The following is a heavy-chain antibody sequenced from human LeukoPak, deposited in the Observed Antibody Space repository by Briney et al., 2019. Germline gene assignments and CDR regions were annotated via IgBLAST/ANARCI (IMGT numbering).Heavy chain of an antibody. CDR2: IYHSGST. J-gene: IGHJ4*02. D-gene: IGHD3-10*01. CDR3: ARSVRGEDY. CDR1: GYSISSGYY. V-gene: IGHV4-38-2*01. Sequence: SETLSLTCAVSGYSISSGYYWGWIRQPPGKGLEWIGSIYHSGSTYYNPSLKSRVTISVDTSKNQFSLKLSSVTAADTAVYYCARSVRGEDYWGQGTLFTVSS.